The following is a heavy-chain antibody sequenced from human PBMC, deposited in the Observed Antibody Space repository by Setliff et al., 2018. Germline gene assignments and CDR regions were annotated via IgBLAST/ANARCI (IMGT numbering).Heavy chain of an antibody. D-gene: IGHD3-22*01. J-gene: IGHJ6*03. CDR3: VREGVDSRSSTDYRYYMDV. CDR2: TIPIFGTT. V-gene: IGHV1-69*05. Sequence: PVKVSCKASGGTFSSYGISWVRQAPGQGLEWMGGTIPIFGTTDYAQKFQGRVTIITDESTSTAFMQLSSLRSEDTAVYYCVREGVDSRSSTDYRYYMDVWGKGTTVTVSS. CDR1: GGTFSSYG.